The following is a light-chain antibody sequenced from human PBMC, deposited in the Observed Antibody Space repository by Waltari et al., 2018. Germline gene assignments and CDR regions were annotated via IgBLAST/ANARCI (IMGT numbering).Light chain of an antibody. CDR1: QTINNNF. CDR2: GAS. J-gene: IGKJ4*01. Sequence: SCRTSQTINNNFLGWYQQKPGQAPRLSIHGASSRATGFPDRFSGSGSGTDFTLTISNLEPEDFAVYYCQQYDGSVLTFGGGTKVEI. V-gene: IGKV3-20*01. CDR3: QQYDGSVLT.